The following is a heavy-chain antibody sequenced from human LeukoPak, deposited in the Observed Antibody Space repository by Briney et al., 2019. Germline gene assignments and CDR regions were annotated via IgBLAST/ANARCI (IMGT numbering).Heavy chain of an antibody. V-gene: IGHV4-59*12. J-gene: IGHJ6*03. CDR1: GGSISSYY. CDR3: ARVAAVNMITGEGMDV. D-gene: IGHD3-16*01. CDR2: IYYSGST. Sequence: SETLSLTCTVSGGSISSYYWSWIRQPPGKGLEWIGCIYYSGSTNYNPSLKSRVTISVDTSKNQFSLKLSSVTAADTAVYYCARVAAVNMITGEGMDVWGKGTTVTVSS.